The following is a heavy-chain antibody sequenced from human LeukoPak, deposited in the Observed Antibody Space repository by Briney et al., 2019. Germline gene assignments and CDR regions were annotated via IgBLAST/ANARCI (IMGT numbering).Heavy chain of an antibody. D-gene: IGHD2-2*01. CDR3: ARQVTSLHQDYYFDY. V-gene: IGHV3-30*01. CDR1: GFTFSSYA. CDR2: ISYDGSNK. Sequence: GGSLSLSCAASGFTFSSYAMHWVRQAPGKGLEWVAVISYDGSNKYYADSVKGRFTISRDNSKNTLYLQMNSLRAEDTAVYYCARQVTSLHQDYYFDYWGQGTLVTVSS. J-gene: IGHJ4*02.